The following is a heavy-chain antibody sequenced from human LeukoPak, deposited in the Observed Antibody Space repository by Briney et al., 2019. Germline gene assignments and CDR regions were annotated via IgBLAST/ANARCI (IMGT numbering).Heavy chain of an antibody. D-gene: IGHD3-10*01. CDR2: ISAYNGNT. V-gene: IGHV1-18*04. CDR3: ARAGLLWFGELLQVGLMDV. Sequence: GASVKVPCKASGYTFTSYGICWVRQAPGQGLEWMGWISAYNGNTNYAQKLQGRVTMTTDTSTSTAYMELRSLRSDDTAVYYCARAGLLWFGELLQVGLMDVWGKGTTVTVSS. CDR1: GYTFTSYG. J-gene: IGHJ6*04.